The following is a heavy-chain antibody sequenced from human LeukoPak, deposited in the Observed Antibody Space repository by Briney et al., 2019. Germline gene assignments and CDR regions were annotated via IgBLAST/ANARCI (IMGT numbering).Heavy chain of an antibody. Sequence: SETLSLTCIVSGGSISSYYWSWIRQPAGKGLEWIGRIYTSGSTNYNPSLKSRVTMSVDTSKNQFSLKLSSVTAADTAVYYCAISTTVTPGGYYGMDVWGQGTTVTVSS. V-gene: IGHV4-4*07. J-gene: IGHJ6*02. CDR2: IYTSGST. CDR3: AISTTVTPGGYYGMDV. CDR1: GGSISSYY. D-gene: IGHD4-17*01.